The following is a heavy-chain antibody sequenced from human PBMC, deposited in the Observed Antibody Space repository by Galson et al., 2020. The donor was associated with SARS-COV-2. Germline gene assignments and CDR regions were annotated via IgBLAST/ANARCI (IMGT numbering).Heavy chain of an antibody. J-gene: IGHJ3*02. CDR1: GFTFSSYA. D-gene: IGHD3-16*01. CDR2: ISYDGSNK. CDR3: ARDITFGGAYTVPSI. Sequence: GESLKISCAASGFTFSSYAMHWVRQAPGKGLEWVAVISYDGSNKYYADSVKGRFTISRDNSKNTLYLQMNSLRAEDTAVYYCARDITFGGAYTVPSIWGQGTMVTVSS. V-gene: IGHV3-30-3*01.